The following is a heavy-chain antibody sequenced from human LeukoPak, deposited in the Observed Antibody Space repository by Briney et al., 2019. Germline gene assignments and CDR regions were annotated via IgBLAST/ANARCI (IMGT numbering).Heavy chain of an antibody. J-gene: IGHJ6*02. CDR3: AKKMVPAAYYGLDV. V-gene: IGHV1-69*04. D-gene: IGHD2-2*01. Sequence: SVEVSCKASGGPFSSYAINWVRQAPGQGLEWVGRIIPILGLSYTAQKFQGRITITADTSTSTAYMEVSSLTSEDTVIYYCAKKMVPAAYYGLDVWGQGATVTVSS. CDR2: IIPILGLS. CDR1: GGPFSSYA.